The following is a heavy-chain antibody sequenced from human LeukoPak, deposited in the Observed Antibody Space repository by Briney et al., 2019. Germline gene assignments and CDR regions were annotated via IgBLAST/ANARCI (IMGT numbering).Heavy chain of an antibody. Sequence: SETLSLTCTASGGSISSYYWGWIRQPPGKGLEWIGSIYYSGSTYYNPSLKSRVTISVDTSKNQFSLKLSSVTAADTAVYYCARQGLGLWFGEPPHYYYYGMDVWGQGTTVTVSS. D-gene: IGHD3-10*01. CDR3: ARQGLGLWFGEPPHYYYYGMDV. CDR2: IYYSGST. V-gene: IGHV4-39*01. CDR1: GGSISSYY. J-gene: IGHJ6*02.